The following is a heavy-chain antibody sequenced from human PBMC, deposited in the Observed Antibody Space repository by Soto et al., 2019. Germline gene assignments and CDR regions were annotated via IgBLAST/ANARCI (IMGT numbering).Heavy chain of an antibody. V-gene: IGHV1-18*01. D-gene: IGHD1-26*01. Sequence: GASVKVSCKASGYTFTSYGISWVRQAPGQGLEWMGWISAYSGNTNYAQKLQGRVTMTTDTSTSTAYMELTSLRSDDTAVYFCARGSPSGTNAYWGQGTLVTVSS. CDR2: ISAYSGNT. CDR3: ARGSPSGTNAY. J-gene: IGHJ4*02. CDR1: GYTFTSYG.